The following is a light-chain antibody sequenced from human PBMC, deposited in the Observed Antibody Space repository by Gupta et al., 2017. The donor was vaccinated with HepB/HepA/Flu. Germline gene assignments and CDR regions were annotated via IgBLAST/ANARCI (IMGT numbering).Light chain of an antibody. Sequence: DIQMTQSPSTLSASVGDRITITCRASQSISSWLAWYQQKPGKAPKLLIYKASILQSGVPSRFSGSGSGTEFTLTINRRQPDDFGTYYCQQYNTYYTFGQGTKLEIK. CDR1: QSISSW. V-gene: IGKV1-5*03. J-gene: IGKJ2*01. CDR3: QQYNTYYT. CDR2: KAS.